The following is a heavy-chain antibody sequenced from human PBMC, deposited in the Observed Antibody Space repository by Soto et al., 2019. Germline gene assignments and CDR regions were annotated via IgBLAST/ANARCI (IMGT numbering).Heavy chain of an antibody. CDR1: GGTFSSYA. CDR2: IIPIFGTA. V-gene: IGHV1-69*13. CDR3: ARDANGYSGYDYAYYFDY. J-gene: IGHJ4*02. Sequence: GASVKVSCKASGGTFSSYAISWVRQAPGQGLEWMGGIIPIFGTANYAQKFQGRVTITADESTSTAYMELSSLRSEDTAVYYCARDANGYSGYDYAYYFDYWGQGTLVTVSS. D-gene: IGHD5-12*01.